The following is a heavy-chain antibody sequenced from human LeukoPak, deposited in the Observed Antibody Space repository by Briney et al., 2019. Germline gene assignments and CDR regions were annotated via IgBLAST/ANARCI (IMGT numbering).Heavy chain of an antibody. CDR1: GFTFDDYG. CDR3: ARDSYSGSYSYFVY. Sequence: RAGGSLRLSCAASGFTFDDYGMSWVRQAPGKGLEWVSGISWNGGSTGYADSVKGRFTISRDNAKNSLYLQMNSLRAEDTALYYCARDSYSGSYSYFVYWGQGTLVTVSP. D-gene: IGHD1-26*01. CDR2: ISWNGGST. V-gene: IGHV3-20*04. J-gene: IGHJ4*02.